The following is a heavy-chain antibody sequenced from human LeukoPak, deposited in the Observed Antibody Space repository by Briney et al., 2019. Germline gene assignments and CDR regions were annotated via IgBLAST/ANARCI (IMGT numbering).Heavy chain of an antibody. D-gene: IGHD4-23*01. CDR2: IASDGSST. CDR1: GFTFSNYW. V-gene: IGHV3-74*01. J-gene: IGHJ4*02. CDR3: ARGRPHGNDY. Sequence: GGSLRLSCAASGFTFSNYWMNWVRQAPGKGLVWVSRIASDGSSTTYADSVKGRFSISRDNAKNTLYLQMNSLRVEDTAVYYCARGRPHGNDYWGQGTLVTVSS.